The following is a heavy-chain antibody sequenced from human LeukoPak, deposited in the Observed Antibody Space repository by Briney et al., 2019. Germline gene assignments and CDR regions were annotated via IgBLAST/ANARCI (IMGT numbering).Heavy chain of an antibody. J-gene: IGHJ4*02. CDR2: ISGSGVIT. V-gene: IGHV3-23*01. CDR3: AKDVGKWESLHFFDY. Sequence: PGGSLRLSCAASGFTFSSYGMSWVRQVPGKGLEWVSGISGSGVITYYADSVKGRFTISRDNSKNTLYLQMDSLRAEDTAVYYCAKDVGKWESLHFFDYWGQGTLVTVSS. D-gene: IGHD1-26*01. CDR1: GFTFSSYG.